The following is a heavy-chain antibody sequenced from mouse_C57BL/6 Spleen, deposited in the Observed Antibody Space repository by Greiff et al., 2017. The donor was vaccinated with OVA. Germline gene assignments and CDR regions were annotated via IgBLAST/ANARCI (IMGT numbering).Heavy chain of an antibody. J-gene: IGHJ4*01. D-gene: IGHD1-1*01. CDR2: IDPSDSYT. CDR1: GYTFTSYW. CDR3: ARGHYYGSSYVECYAMDY. Sequence: QVQLQQPGAELVMPGASVKLSCKASGYTFTSYWMHWVKQRPGQGLEWIGEIDPSDSYTNYNQKFKGKSTLTVDKSSSTAYMQLSSLTSEDSAVYYCARGHYYGSSYVECYAMDYWGQGTSVTVSS. V-gene: IGHV1-69*01.